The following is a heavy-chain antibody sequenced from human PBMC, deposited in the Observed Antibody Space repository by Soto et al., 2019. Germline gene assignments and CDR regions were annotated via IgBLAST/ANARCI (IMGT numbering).Heavy chain of an antibody. Sequence: GASVKVSCKASGYTFTSYGISWVRQAPGQGLEWMGWISAYNGNTNYAQKLQGRVTMTTDTSTSTAYMELRSLRSDDTAVYYCARDSSGWYQTGFDPWGQGTLVTVSS. V-gene: IGHV1-18*01. CDR3: ARDSSGWYQTGFDP. CDR1: GYTFTSYG. D-gene: IGHD6-19*01. J-gene: IGHJ5*02. CDR2: ISAYNGNT.